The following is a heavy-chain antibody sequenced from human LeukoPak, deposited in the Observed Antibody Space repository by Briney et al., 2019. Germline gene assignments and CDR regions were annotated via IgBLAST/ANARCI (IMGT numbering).Heavy chain of an antibody. CDR2: INHNGNT. D-gene: IGHD2-15*01. CDR1: VDSISSTYF. CDR3: ARLGYCSGGSCHHDY. Sequence: SETLSLTCTVSVDSISSTYFWTWIRQPPGTGLEWIATINHNGNTYYNPFLKSRVTISGDRSRNRFSPKLTSVTAADTAVYYCARLGYCSGGSCHHDYWGQGTLVTVS. V-gene: IGHV4-38-2*02. J-gene: IGHJ4*02.